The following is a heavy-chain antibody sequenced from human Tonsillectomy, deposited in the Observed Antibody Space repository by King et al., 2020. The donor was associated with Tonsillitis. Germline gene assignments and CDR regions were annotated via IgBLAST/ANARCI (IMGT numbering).Heavy chain of an antibody. V-gene: IGHV3-48*01. CDR3: ARDLNWGFDS. D-gene: IGHD7-27*01. Sequence: VQLVESGGGLVQPGGSLRLSCPASGFTFSAYPMTWVRQAPGKGLEWPSNIRVSSSDTSYADSVKGRFTISRDNAKNSLYLHMNNLRAEDTAVYYCARDLNWGFDSWGQGTLVTVSS. CDR2: IRVSSSDT. CDR1: GFTFSAYP. J-gene: IGHJ4*02.